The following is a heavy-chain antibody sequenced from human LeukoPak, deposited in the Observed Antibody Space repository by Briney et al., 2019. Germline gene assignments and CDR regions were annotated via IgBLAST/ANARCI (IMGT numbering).Heavy chain of an antibody. D-gene: IGHD1-26*01. CDR3: ARGGSYLSAFDI. V-gene: IGHV3-48*04. Sequence: GGSLRLSCAASGFTFSSYSMNWVRQAPGKGLEWVSSISRSATTIYYADSVKGRFTISRDNAKNSLYLQMNSLRAEDTAVYYCARGGSYLSAFDIWGQGTMVTVSS. CDR1: GFTFSSYS. CDR2: ISRSATTI. J-gene: IGHJ3*02.